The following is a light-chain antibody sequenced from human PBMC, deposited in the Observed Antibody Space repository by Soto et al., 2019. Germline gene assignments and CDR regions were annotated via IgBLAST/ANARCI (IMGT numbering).Light chain of an antibody. V-gene: IGKV3-20*01. Sequence: ETVLTQSPGTLSLSPGETATLSCRASQSVISDYLAWYQQKPDQAPRLVIYGASGRAAGIPDRFNGSGSGTDFTRTISSLEPEDFAMYYCQQYGSSVFTFGQGTKLEIK. CDR2: GAS. CDR3: QQYGSSVFT. J-gene: IGKJ2*01. CDR1: QSVISDY.